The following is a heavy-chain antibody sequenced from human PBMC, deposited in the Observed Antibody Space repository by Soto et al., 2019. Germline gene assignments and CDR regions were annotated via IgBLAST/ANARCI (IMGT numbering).Heavy chain of an antibody. CDR3: AKDRDYYDGSGYYPWRYFDY. V-gene: IGHV3-30*18. J-gene: IGHJ4*02. Sequence: GGSLRLSCAASGFTFSSYGMHWVRQAPGKGLEWVAVISYDGSNKYYADSVKGRFTISRDNSKNTLYLQMNSLRAEDTAVYYCAKDRDYYDGSGYYPWRYFDYWGQGTLVTVSS. D-gene: IGHD3-22*01. CDR1: GFTFSSYG. CDR2: ISYDGSNK.